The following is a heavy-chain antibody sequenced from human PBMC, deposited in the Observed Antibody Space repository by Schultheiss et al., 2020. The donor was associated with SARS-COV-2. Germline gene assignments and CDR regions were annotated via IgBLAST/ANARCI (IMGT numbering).Heavy chain of an antibody. CDR3: ARVGQDYYYGMDV. Sequence: GGSLRLSCAASGFTFRNYGMHWVRQAPGKGLVWVSSISSTTSYNNIYYADSVKGRFTISRDNAKNSLYLQMNSLRAEDTAMYYCARVGQDYYYGMDVWGQGTTVTVSS. V-gene: IGHV3-21*01. CDR2: ISSTTSYNNI. CDR1: GFTFRNYG. D-gene: IGHD1-26*01. J-gene: IGHJ6*02.